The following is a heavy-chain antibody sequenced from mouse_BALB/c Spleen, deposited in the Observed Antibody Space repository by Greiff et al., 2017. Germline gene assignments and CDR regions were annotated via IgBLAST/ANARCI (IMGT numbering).Heavy chain of an antibody. J-gene: IGHJ1*01. Sequence: EVQVVESGGGLVQPGGSRKLSCAASGFTFSSFGMHWVRQAPEKGLEWVAYISSGSSTIYYADTVKGRFTISRDNPKNTLFLQMTSLRSEDTAMDYCARSALYDYDWYFGVWGAGTTVTVSS. CDR1: GFTFSSFG. CDR3: ARSALYDYDWYFGV. CDR2: ISSGSSTI. D-gene: IGHD2-4*01. V-gene: IGHV5-17*02.